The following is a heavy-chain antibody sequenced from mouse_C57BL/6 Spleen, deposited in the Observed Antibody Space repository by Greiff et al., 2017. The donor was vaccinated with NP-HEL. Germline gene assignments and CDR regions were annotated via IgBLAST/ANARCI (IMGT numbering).Heavy chain of an antibody. Sequence: QVQLQQPGAELVKPGASVKLSCKASGYTFTSYWMHWVKQRPGQGLEWIGMIHPNSGSTNYNEKFKSKATLTVDKSTSTAYMQRSSLTSEDSAVYYCARTNWGGSIFDYWGQGTTLTVSS. V-gene: IGHV1-64*01. D-gene: IGHD4-1*01. CDR2: IHPNSGST. CDR1: GYTFTSYW. CDR3: ARTNWGGSIFDY. J-gene: IGHJ2*01.